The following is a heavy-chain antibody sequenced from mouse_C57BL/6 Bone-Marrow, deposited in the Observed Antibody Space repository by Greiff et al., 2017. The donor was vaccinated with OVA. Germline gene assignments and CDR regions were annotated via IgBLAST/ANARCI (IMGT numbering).Heavy chain of an antibody. CDR3: TRDGMITTRRSWFAY. CDR2: ISSGGDYI. Sequence: EVMLVESGEGLVKPGGSLKLSCAASGFTFSSYAMSWVRQTPEKRLEWVAYISSGGDYIYYADTVKGRFTISRDNARNTLYLQMSSLKSEDTAMYYCTRDGMITTRRSWFAYWGQGTLVTVSA. J-gene: IGHJ3*01. V-gene: IGHV5-9-1*02. D-gene: IGHD2-4*01. CDR1: GFTFSSYA.